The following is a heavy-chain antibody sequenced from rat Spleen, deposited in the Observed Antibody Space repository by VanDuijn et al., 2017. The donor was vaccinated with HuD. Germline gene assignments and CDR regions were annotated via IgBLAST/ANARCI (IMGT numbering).Heavy chain of an antibody. D-gene: IGHD1-8*01. Sequence: EVQLQESGPGLVKPSQSLSLTCSVTGHSITSSYRWNWIREFPGNKLEWMGYINSAGTTNYNPSLKSRISITRDTSKNQFFLQVNSVTTEDTATYYCARGPSLTTVPPWYFDYWGQGVMVTVSS. V-gene: IGHV3-3*01. CDR2: INSAGTT. CDR3: ARGPSLTTVPPWYFDY. J-gene: IGHJ2*01. CDR1: GHSITSSYR.